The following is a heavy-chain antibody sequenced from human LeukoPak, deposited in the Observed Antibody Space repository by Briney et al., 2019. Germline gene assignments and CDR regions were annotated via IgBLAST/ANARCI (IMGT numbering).Heavy chain of an antibody. V-gene: IGHV1-2*02. CDR1: GYTFTGYY. J-gene: IGHJ4*02. CDR3: ARGREYSSSSQPDY. Sequence: GASVKVSCKASGYTFTGYYMHWVRQAPGQGLEWMGWINPNSGGTNYAQKFQGRVTMTRDTSISTAYMELSRLRSDDTAVYYCARGREYSSSSQPDYWGQGTLVTVSS. CDR2: INPNSGGT. D-gene: IGHD6-6*01.